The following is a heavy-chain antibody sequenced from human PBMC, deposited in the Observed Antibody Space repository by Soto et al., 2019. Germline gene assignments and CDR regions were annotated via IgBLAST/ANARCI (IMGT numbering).Heavy chain of an antibody. J-gene: IGHJ4*02. Sequence: ASVKGSCKASGGTFSSYAISWVRQAPGQGLEWMGGIIPIFGTANYAQKFQGRVTITADESTSTAYMELSSLRSEDTAVYYCAAAELTGSGPFDYWGQGTLVTVSS. CDR2: IIPIFGTA. V-gene: IGHV1-69*13. D-gene: IGHD3-3*01. CDR1: GGTFSSYA. CDR3: AAAELTGSGPFDY.